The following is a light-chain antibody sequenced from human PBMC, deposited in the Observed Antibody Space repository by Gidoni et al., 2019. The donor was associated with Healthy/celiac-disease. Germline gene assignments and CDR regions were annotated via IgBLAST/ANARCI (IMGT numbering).Light chain of an antibody. V-gene: IGKV1-39*01. CDR3: QQSYSTRYT. CDR2: AAS. CDR1: QGISSY. Sequence: DIQTTQSPSSLSASVGDRVTITCRASQGISSYLNWYQQKPGKAPKLLIYAASSLQSGVPSRFSGSGSGTDFTLTISSLQPEDFETYYCQQSYSTRYTFGQGTRLKIK. J-gene: IGKJ2*01.